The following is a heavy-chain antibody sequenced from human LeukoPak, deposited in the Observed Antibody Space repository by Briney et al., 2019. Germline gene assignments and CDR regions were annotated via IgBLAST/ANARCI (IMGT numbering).Heavy chain of an antibody. CDR1: GFTFSSYS. J-gene: IGHJ5*02. D-gene: IGHD5-24*01. Sequence: GGSLRLSCAASGFTFSSYSMNWVRQAPGRGLEWVSYISSGSSSIYYADSVKGRFTISRDNAKNSLYLQLNSLRDEDTAVYYCGRVAAGRDWFDLWGQGTLVTVSS. V-gene: IGHV3-48*02. CDR2: ISSGSSSI. CDR3: GRVAAGRDWFDL.